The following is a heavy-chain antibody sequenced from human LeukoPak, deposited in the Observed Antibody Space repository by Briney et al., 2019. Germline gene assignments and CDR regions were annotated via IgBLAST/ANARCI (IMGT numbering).Heavy chain of an antibody. V-gene: IGHV3-11*01. Sequence: GGSLRLSCAASGFTFSDYYMSWIRQAPGKGLEWVSYISSSGSTIYYADSVKGRFTISRDNAKNSLYLQMNSLRAEDTAVYYCARDPDTMVRSYYYGMDVWGQGTTVTVS. CDR2: ISSSGSTI. D-gene: IGHD3-10*01. CDR1: GFTFSDYY. J-gene: IGHJ6*02. CDR3: ARDPDTMVRSYYYGMDV.